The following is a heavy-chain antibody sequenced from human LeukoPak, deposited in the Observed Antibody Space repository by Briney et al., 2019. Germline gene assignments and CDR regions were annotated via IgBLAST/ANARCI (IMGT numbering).Heavy chain of an antibody. Sequence: GGSLRLSCAASGFTFSSYWMHWVRQAPGKGLVWVSRINSDGSSTSYADSVKGRFTISRDNAKNTLYLQMNSLRAEDTAVYYCAKSYFGSGSYYSGWGQGILVTVSS. V-gene: IGHV3-74*01. D-gene: IGHD3-10*01. CDR1: GFTFSSYW. J-gene: IGHJ4*02. CDR3: AKSYFGSGSYYSG. CDR2: INSDGSST.